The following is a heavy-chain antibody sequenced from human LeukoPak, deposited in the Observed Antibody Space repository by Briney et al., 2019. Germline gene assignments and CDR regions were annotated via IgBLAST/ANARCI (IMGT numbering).Heavy chain of an antibody. J-gene: IGHJ4*02. CDR3: ARGPMVRTNLFDY. CDR2: INSDGSRT. Sequence: HTGGSLRLSCAASGFTFSSYWMHWVRQAPGKGLVWVSRINSDGSRTSYADSVKGRFTISRDDAKNTLYLQMNSLRAEDTAVYYCARGPMVRTNLFDYWGRGTLVTVSS. CDR1: GFTFSSYW. V-gene: IGHV3-74*01. D-gene: IGHD3-10*01.